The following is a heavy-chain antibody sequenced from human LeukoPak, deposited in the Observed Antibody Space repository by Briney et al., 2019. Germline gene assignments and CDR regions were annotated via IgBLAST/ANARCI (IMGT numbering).Heavy chain of an antibody. D-gene: IGHD3-10*01. CDR3: ARDNDYYGSGSFDY. CDR2: IYYSGNT. J-gene: IGHJ4*02. CDR1: GGSISSSSYY. V-gene: IGHV4-39*07. Sequence: SETLSLTCTVSGGSISSSSYYWGWIRQPPGKGLEWIGSIYYSGNTYYNPSLESRVTVSVDTSINQFSLRLTSVSPADTAVYYCARDNDYYGSGSFDYWGQGTLVTVSS.